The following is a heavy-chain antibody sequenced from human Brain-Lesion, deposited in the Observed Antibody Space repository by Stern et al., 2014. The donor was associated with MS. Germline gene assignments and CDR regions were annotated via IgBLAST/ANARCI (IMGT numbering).Heavy chain of an antibody. V-gene: IGHV1-69*01. D-gene: IGHD3-3*01. CDR3: ARGVLRFLEWPYYGMDV. CDR2: IIPIFGTA. Sequence: VQLVQSGAVVKKPGSSVKVSCKASGGTFSSNAISWVRQAPGQGLEWMGGIIPIFGTANYAQKFQGRVTITADESTSTAYMELSSLRSEDTAVYYCARGVLRFLEWPYYGMDVWGQGTTVTVSS. J-gene: IGHJ6*02. CDR1: GGTFSSNA.